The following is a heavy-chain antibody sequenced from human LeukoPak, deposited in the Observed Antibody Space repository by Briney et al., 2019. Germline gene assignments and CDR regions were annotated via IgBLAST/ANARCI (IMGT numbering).Heavy chain of an antibody. CDR2: IYTSGST. CDR1: GGSISSGSYY. Sequence: SETLSLTCTVSGGSISSGSYYWSWNRQPAGKGLEWIGRIYTSGSTNYNPSLKSRVTISVDTSKNQFSLKLSSVTAADTAVYYCARGVVIIQTLDYWGQGTLVTVSS. D-gene: IGHD3-3*01. CDR3: ARGVVIIQTLDY. V-gene: IGHV4-61*02. J-gene: IGHJ4*02.